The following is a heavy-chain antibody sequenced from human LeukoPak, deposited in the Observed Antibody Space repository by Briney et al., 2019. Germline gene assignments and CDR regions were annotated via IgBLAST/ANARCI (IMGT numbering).Heavy chain of an antibody. Sequence: ASVKVSCKASGYTFTSYDINWVRQATGQGLEWMGWMNPNSGNTGYAQKFQGRVTMTRNTSISTAYMELSSLRSEDTAVYYCARGHRRSNDSSGLADYWGQGTLVTVSS. CDR3: ARGHRRSNDSSGLADY. J-gene: IGHJ4*02. CDR1: GYTFTSYD. CDR2: MNPNSGNT. D-gene: IGHD3-22*01. V-gene: IGHV1-8*01.